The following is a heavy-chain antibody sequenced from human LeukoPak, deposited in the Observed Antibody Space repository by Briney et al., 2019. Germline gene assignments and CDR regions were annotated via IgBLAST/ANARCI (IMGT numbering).Heavy chain of an antibody. J-gene: IGHJ4*02. D-gene: IGHD5-18*01. CDR2: SRNKASSYTT. CDR3: ARGQLDY. Sequence: PGGSLRLSCAASGFKFSDHYIDWVRQAPGKGLEWVGRSRNKASSYTTEYAASVEGRFTISRDVSESSLYLQMNSLRTEDTAVYYCARGQLDYWGQGTLVTVSS. V-gene: IGHV3-72*01. CDR1: GFKFSDHY.